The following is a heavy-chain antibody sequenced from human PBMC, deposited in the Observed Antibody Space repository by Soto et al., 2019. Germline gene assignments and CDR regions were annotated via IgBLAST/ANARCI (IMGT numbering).Heavy chain of an antibody. V-gene: IGHV3-23*01. CDR2: ISGSGGST. D-gene: IGHD1-7*01. CDR3: AKTGSSITGTFRRYYYYYGMDV. CDR1: GFTFSSYA. J-gene: IGHJ6*02. Sequence: GGSLRLSCAASGFTFSSYAMSWVRQAPGKGLEWVSAISGSGGSTYYADSVKGRFTISRDNSKNTLYLQMNSLRAEDTAVYYCAKTGSSITGTFRRYYYYYGMDVWGQGTTVTVSS.